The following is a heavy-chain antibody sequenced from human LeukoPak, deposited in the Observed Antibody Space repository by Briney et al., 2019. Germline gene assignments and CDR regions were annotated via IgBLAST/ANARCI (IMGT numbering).Heavy chain of an antibody. CDR3: ARTLRFLEWLSLDDAFDI. CDR2: IYYSGST. J-gene: IGHJ3*02. Sequence: SSETLSLTCAVYGGSFSGYYWSWIRQHPGKGLEWIGYIYYSGSTYYNPSLKSRVTISVDTSKNQFSLKLSSVTAADTAVYYCARTLRFLEWLSLDDAFDIWGQGTMVTVSS. CDR1: GGSFSGYY. V-gene: IGHV4-31*11. D-gene: IGHD3-3*01.